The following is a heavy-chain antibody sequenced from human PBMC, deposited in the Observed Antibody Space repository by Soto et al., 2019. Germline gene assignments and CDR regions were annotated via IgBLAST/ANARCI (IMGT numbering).Heavy chain of an antibody. CDR1: GLTFSTYW. CDR2: LNSGATTA. J-gene: IGHJ6*02. V-gene: IGHV3-74*01. Sequence: EVQLVESGGGLVQPGGSLRLSCTASGLTFSTYWMHWVRQAPGKGLAWISRLNSGATTANYADSVRGRCTISRDNAKKTVYLQLNSLRDEGTAVYYSAKGVPGYYAVDVWGQGTTVTVSS. CDR3: AKGVPGYYAVDV.